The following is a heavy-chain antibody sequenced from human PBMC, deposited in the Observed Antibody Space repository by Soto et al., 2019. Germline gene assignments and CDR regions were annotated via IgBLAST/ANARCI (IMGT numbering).Heavy chain of an antibody. CDR2: ISSSSSYI. CDR1: GFNFSSYS. CDR3: ARVGLHCSSTSCYSITRYYYGMDV. Sequence: GRPMRLSCGASGFNFSSYSGNCVRKDTGKGLEWVSSISSSSSYIYYADSVKGRFTISRDNAKNSLYLQMNSLRAEDTAVYYCARVGLHCSSTSCYSITRYYYGMDVWGQGTTVTVSS. J-gene: IGHJ6*02. V-gene: IGHV3-21*01. D-gene: IGHD2-2*01.